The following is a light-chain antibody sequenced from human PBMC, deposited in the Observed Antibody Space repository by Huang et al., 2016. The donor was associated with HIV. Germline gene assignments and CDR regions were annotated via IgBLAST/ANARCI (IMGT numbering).Light chain of an antibody. CDR3: QQYDSYWT. CDR1: KSINNY. Sequence: DVQMNQSPSTLSAYVGDIITITCRASKSINNYLAWYQQKAGKAPDLLIYKASTLDSWVPSRFSGSGSGTTFTLTISNLQPDDFATYYCQQYDSYWTFGQGTKVE. J-gene: IGKJ1*01. CDR2: KAS. V-gene: IGKV1-5*03.